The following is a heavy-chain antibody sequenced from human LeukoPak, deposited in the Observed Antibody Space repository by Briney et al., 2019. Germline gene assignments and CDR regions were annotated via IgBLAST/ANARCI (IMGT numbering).Heavy chain of an antibody. J-gene: IGHJ4*02. V-gene: IGHV4-39*07. D-gene: IGHD6-19*01. CDR1: GGSISSSSYY. CDR2: IYYSGST. Sequence: PSETLSLTCTVSGGSISSSSYYWGWIRQPPGKGLEWIGSIYYSGSTYYNPSLKSRVTISVDTSKNQFSLKLSSVTAADTAVYYCARAHPRQWLVRRTPSPGFDYWGQGTLVTVSS. CDR3: ARAHPRQWLVRRTPSPGFDY.